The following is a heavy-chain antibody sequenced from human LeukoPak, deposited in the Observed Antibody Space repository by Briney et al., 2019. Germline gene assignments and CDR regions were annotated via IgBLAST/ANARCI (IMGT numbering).Heavy chain of an antibody. V-gene: IGHV1-18*01. J-gene: IGHJ4*02. Sequence: ASVKVSCKASGYTFTSYGISWVRQAPGQGLEWMGWISVYNGDTKYVQKFQGRVTMTTDTSTRTAYMELRSLRSDDTAVYYCAREGNGYDILTGYYRSFDYWGQGTLVTVSS. D-gene: IGHD3-9*01. CDR1: GYTFTSYG. CDR2: ISVYNGDT. CDR3: AREGNGYDILTGYYRSFDY.